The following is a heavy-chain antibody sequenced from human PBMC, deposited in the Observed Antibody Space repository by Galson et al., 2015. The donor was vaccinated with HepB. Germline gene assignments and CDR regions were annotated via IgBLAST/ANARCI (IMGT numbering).Heavy chain of an antibody. J-gene: IGHJ6*02. CDR2: INTNTDNP. V-gene: IGHV7-4-1*02. CDR1: GYTFTNYA. CDR3: ASGLYDYYYVMDV. Sequence: SVKVSCKASGYTFTNYALHWVRQAPGQGLEWMGWINTNTDNPTYAQDFTGRFVFSLDTSVSTACLQISSLKAEDTAVYYCASGLYDYYYVMDVWGQGSAVAVS.